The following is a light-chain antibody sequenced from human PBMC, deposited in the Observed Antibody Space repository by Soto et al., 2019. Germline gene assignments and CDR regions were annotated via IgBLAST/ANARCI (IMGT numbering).Light chain of an antibody. J-gene: IGKJ5*01. Sequence: EIVLTQSPGTLSLSPGERATLSCRAGQSVSSSFLAWYQQKPGQAPRLLIYGASNRATGIPDRFSGSGSGTDFTLTISRLEPEDFAVYYCQQYVSSPMYTFGQGTRLEIK. V-gene: IGKV3-20*01. CDR2: GAS. CDR3: QQYVSSPMYT. CDR1: QSVSSSF.